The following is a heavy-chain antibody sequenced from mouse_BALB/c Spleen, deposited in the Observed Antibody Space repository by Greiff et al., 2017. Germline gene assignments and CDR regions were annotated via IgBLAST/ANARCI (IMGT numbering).Heavy chain of an antibody. J-gene: IGHJ4*01. D-gene: IGHD1-1*01. V-gene: IGHV5-15*02. CDR2: ISNLAYSI. Sequence: EVQRVESGGGLVQPGGSRKLSCAASGFTFSDYGMAWVRQAPGKGPEWVAFISNLAYSIYYADTVTGRFTISRENAKNTLYLEMSSLRSEDTAMYYCARVPLYYGSSSYAMDYWGQGTSVTVSS. CDR1: GFTFSDYG. CDR3: ARVPLYYGSSSYAMDY.